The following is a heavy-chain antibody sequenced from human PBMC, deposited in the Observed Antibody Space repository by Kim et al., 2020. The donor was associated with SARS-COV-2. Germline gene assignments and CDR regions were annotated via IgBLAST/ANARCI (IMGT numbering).Heavy chain of an antibody. D-gene: IGHD3-10*01. J-gene: IGHJ5*02. Sequence: DSVKGRFTISRDNSKNTLYLQMNSLRAEDTAVYYCAKSMAGSGSYSWFDPWGQGTLVTVSS. V-gene: IGHV3-23*01. CDR3: AKSMAGSGSYSWFDP.